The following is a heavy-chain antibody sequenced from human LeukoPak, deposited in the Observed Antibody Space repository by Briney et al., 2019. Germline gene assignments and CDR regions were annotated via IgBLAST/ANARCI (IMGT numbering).Heavy chain of an antibody. CDR3: ARDRGVRGNMDY. J-gene: IGHJ4*02. CDR1: GYSISSTYY. V-gene: IGHV4-38-2*02. Sequence: SETLSLTCTVSGYSISSTYYWGWIRQPPGKGLEWIGSIYHSGSTYYNPSLKSRVTISVDTSKNQFSLKLTSVTAADTAVYYCARDRGVRGNMDYWGQGILVTVSS. CDR2: IYHSGST. D-gene: IGHD3-10*01.